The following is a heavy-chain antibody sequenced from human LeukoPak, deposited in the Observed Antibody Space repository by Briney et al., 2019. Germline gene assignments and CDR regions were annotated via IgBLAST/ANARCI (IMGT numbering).Heavy chain of an antibody. CDR2: IKQDGSEK. J-gene: IGHJ4*02. Sequence: GGSLRLSCVASGFTFSSSWMSWVRQAPGKGLEWVANIKQDGSEKSYVESVRGRFTISRDNAKNSLYLQMNSLRAEDTAVYYCARFPTSMTTATTEDYWGQGTLVTVSS. V-gene: IGHV3-7*01. D-gene: IGHD4-11*01. CDR1: GFTFSSSW. CDR3: ARFPTSMTTATTEDY.